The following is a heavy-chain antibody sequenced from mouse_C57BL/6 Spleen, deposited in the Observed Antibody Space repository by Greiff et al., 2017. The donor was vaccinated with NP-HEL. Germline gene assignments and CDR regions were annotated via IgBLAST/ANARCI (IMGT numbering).Heavy chain of an antibody. CDR2: INPNYGTT. J-gene: IGHJ4*01. Sequence: VQLQQSGPELVKPGASVKISCKASGYSFTDYNMNWVKQSNGKSLEWIGVINPNYGTTSYNQKFKGKATLTVDQSSSTAYMQLNSLTSEDSAVYYCARKLITTVVATDYAMDYWGQGTSVTVSS. V-gene: IGHV1-39*01. CDR1: GYSFTDYN. D-gene: IGHD1-1*01. CDR3: ARKLITTVVATDYAMDY.